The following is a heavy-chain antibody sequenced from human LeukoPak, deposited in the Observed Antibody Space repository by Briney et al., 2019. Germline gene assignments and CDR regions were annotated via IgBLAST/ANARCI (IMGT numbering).Heavy chain of an antibody. CDR3: ARGYCSGGSCYGRLFDY. V-gene: IGHV3-64*01. J-gene: IGHJ4*02. Sequence: GGSLRLSCAASGFTFSSYAMHWVRQAPGKGLKYVSAISSNGGSTYYANSVKGRFTISRDNSKNTLYLQMGSLRAEDMAVYYCARGYCSGGSCYGRLFDYWGQGTLVTVSS. D-gene: IGHD2-15*01. CDR1: GFTFSSYA. CDR2: ISSNGGST.